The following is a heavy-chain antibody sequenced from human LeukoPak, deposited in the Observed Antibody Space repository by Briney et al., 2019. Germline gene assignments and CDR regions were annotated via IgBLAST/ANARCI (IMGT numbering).Heavy chain of an antibody. CDR3: ARGHYGGNPADAFDI. Sequence: GGSLRLSCAASGFIFSDYYMSWIRQAPGKGLEWVSYLSTSGDIMYYAGSVKGRFTISRDNAKNSPYLEMDSLSAEDTAVYYCARGHYGGNPADAFDIWGQGTMVTVS. CDR2: LSTSGDIM. D-gene: IGHD4-23*01. J-gene: IGHJ3*02. CDR1: GFIFSDYY. V-gene: IGHV3-11*01.